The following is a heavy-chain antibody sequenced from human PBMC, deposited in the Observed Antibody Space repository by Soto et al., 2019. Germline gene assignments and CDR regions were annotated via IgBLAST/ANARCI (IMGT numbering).Heavy chain of an antibody. D-gene: IGHD3-16*01. CDR2: IIPVFDKA. V-gene: IGHV1-69*01. CDR1: GGSFGSSA. Sequence: QVQLVQSGADVKKPGPSVKVSCKASGGSFGSSAISWVRQAPAQGLEWMGEIIPVFDKANYAQNFQGRLTITADEPTGTVFMQLSSLRSEDTAVYFCARLRRDWGDAFDLWGLGTLVTVSS. J-gene: IGHJ3*01. CDR3: ARLRRDWGDAFDL.